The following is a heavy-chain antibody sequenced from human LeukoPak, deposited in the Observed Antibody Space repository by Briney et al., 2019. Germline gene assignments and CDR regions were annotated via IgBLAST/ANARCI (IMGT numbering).Heavy chain of an antibody. CDR1: GGSFSGYY. D-gene: IGHD1-26*01. CDR3: ARELRGSYCFYYYYYYMDV. J-gene: IGHJ6*03. Sequence: SETLSLTCAVYGGSFSGYYWSWIRQPPGKGLEWIGEINHSGSTNYNPSLKSRVTISVDTSKNQFSLKLSSVTAADTAVYYCARELRGSYCFYYYYYYMDVWGKGTTVTVSS. V-gene: IGHV4-34*01. CDR2: INHSGST.